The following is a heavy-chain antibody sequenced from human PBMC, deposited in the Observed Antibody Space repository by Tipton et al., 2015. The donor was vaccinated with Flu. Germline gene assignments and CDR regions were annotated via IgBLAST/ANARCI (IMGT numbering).Heavy chain of an antibody. CDR3: ARMEWTVTSPRYFDL. J-gene: IGHJ2*01. Sequence: TLSLTCTVSGGSINSVSHYWSWIRQPAGKGLEWIGRIYTSGSTNYNPPLRSRVTISVDTSRNQFSLKLTSVTAADTAVYFCARMEWTVTSPRYFDLWGRGTLVTVSS. CDR2: IYTSGST. CDR1: GGSINSVSHY. V-gene: IGHV4-61*02. D-gene: IGHD4-17*01.